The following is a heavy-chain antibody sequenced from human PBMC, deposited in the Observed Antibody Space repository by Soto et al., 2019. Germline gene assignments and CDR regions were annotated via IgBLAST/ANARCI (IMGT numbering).Heavy chain of an antibody. CDR1: GGSFSGYY. V-gene: IGHV4-34*01. D-gene: IGHD2-8*02. CDR2: INHSGST. Sequence: SETLSLTCAVYGGSFSGYYWSWIRQSPGKGLEWIGEINHSGSTNYNPSLKSRVTISVDTSKNQFSLKLSSVTAADTAVYYCARVLRLVVWFDPWGQGTLVTVSS. J-gene: IGHJ5*02. CDR3: ARVLRLVVWFDP.